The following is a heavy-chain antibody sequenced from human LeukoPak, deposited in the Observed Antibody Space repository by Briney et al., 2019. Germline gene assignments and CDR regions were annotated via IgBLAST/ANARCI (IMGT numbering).Heavy chain of an antibody. J-gene: IGHJ4*02. Sequence: SETLSLTCAVYDGSFSDYYWSWIRQPPGKGLEWIGEINHSGSTNYNPSLKSRVTISVDTSKNQFSLKLSSVTAADTAVYYRARVTVETTLDYWGQGTLVTVSS. D-gene: IGHD4-17*01. V-gene: IGHV4-34*01. CDR2: INHSGST. CDR3: ARVTVETTLDY. CDR1: DGSFSDYY.